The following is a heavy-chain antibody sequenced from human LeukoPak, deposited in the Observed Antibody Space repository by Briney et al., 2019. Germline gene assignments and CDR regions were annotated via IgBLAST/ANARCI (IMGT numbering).Heavy chain of an antibody. CDR2: IIPIFGTA. CDR3: ARAASGGAVAANYYYGMDV. V-gene: IGHV1-69*01. D-gene: IGHD2-21*02. CDR1: GGTFSSYA. J-gene: IGHJ6*02. Sequence: SVKVSCKASGGTFSSYAISWVRQAPGQGLEWMGGIIPIFGTANYAQKFQGRVTVTADESTSTAYMELSSLRSEDTAVYYCARAASGGAVAANYYYGMDVWGQGTTVTVSS.